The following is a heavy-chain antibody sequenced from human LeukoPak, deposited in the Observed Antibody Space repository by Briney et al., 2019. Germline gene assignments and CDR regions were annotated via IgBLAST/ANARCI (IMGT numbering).Heavy chain of an antibody. CDR2: IYYSGST. Sequence: SETLSLTCTVSGGSISSGDYYWSWIRQPPGKGLEWIGYIYYSGSTYYNPSLKSRVTISVDTSKNQFSLKLSSVTAADTAVYYCLSWKFRYRSSGEDYWGQGTLVTVSS. V-gene: IGHV4-30-4*08. CDR3: LSWKFRYRSSGEDY. D-gene: IGHD6-6*01. J-gene: IGHJ4*02. CDR1: GGSISSGDYY.